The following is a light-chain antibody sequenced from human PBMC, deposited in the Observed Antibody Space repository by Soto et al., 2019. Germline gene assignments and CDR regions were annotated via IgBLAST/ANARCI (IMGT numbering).Light chain of an antibody. CDR2: STN. CDR1: SGSVSTSSY. CDR3: ALYIDSGVSV. V-gene: IGLV8-61*01. J-gene: IGLJ3*02. Sequence: QAVVAQEPSFSVSPGGTVTLTCGLSSGSVSTSSYPSWYQQTPGQAPRTLIYSTNIRSSGVPDRFSGSIFGNKAALTITGAQADDEGYYYCALYIDSGVSVFGGGTKVTVL.